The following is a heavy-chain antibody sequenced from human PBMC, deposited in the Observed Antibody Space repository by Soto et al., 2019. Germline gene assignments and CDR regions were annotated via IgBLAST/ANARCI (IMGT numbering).Heavy chain of an antibody. V-gene: IGHV3-23*01. CDR2: ISGSGDTT. D-gene: IGHD6-6*01. CDR1: GLTFSNYA. CDR3: AKGGRSSSPTRSYFDF. Sequence: EVQLLESGGVLVQPGGSLRLSCAASGLTFSNYAMTWVRQAPGKGLEWVSTISGSGDTTYYADSVKGRFTISRDSSKDTLYVEMNSLRTEDTAIYYCAKGGRSSSPTRSYFDFRGQGTLVTVSS. J-gene: IGHJ4*02.